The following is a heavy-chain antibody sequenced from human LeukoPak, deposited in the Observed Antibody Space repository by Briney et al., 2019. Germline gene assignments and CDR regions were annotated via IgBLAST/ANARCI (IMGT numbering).Heavy chain of an antibody. D-gene: IGHD1-1*01. Sequence: GGSLRLSCAASGFTFDDYAMHWVRQAPGKGLEWGSLISGEGGSTYYADSVQGRFTISREISKNSMYLKMNSLRTEDTALYYCAKDISTGTFGSDAVSSFDYWGQGTLVTVSS. V-gene: IGHV3-43*02. CDR2: ISGEGGST. CDR1: GFTFDDYA. CDR3: AKDISTGTFGSDAVSSFDY. J-gene: IGHJ4*02.